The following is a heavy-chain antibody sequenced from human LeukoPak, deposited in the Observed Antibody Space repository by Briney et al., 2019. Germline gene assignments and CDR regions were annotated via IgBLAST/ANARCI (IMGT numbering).Heavy chain of an antibody. CDR1: GFTFSSYE. V-gene: IGHV3-48*03. D-gene: IGHD3-22*01. CDR3: ARDASTYYDSSGFDY. J-gene: IGHJ4*02. Sequence: GGSLRLSCAASGFTFSSYEMNWVRQAPGKGLEGVSYISSSGSTIYYADSVKGRFTISRDNAKNSLYLQMNSLRAEDTAVYYCARDASTYYDSSGFDYWGQGTLVTVSS. CDR2: ISSSGSTI.